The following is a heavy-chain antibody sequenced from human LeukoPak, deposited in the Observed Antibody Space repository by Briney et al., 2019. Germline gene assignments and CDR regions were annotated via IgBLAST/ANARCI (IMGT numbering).Heavy chain of an antibody. CDR3: ARVGVYQLLYRYYYYCGMDV. V-gene: IGHV4-34*01. CDR1: GGSFSGYY. Sequence: SETLSLTCAVYGGSFSGYYWSWIRQPPGKGLEWIGEINHSGSTNYNPSLKSRVTISVDTSKNQFSLKLSSVTAADTAVYYCARVGVYQLLYRYYYYCGMDVWGKGTTVTVSS. J-gene: IGHJ6*04. CDR2: INHSGST. D-gene: IGHD2-2*02.